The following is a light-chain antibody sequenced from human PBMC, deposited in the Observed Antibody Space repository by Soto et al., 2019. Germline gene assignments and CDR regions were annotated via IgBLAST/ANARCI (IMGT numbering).Light chain of an antibody. V-gene: IGKV1-39*01. CDR2: AAS. CDR1: QSISSY. Sequence: DIQMTQSPSSLSASVGDRVTITCRASQSISSYLNWYQQKPGKAPKLLIYAASSLQSGVPSRFSGSGSGTEFTLTISSLQPEDFATYYCQQSYSTPPTFRQGTRLEIK. CDR3: QQSYSTPPT. J-gene: IGKJ5*01.